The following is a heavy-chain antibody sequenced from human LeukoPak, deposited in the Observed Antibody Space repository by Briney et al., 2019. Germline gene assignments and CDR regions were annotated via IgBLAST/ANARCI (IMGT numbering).Heavy chain of an antibody. CDR2: INKDGSST. D-gene: IGHD3-10*01. V-gene: IGHV3-74*01. CDR3: AKAASLLQWFGEGSGYFDL. J-gene: IGHJ4*02. Sequence: GGSLTLSCAASGFTLSVYWMHWVRQAPGKGLVWLSRINKDGSSTTIAGALKGRFTNSRDKSKNTVYLEMNSLRDEETAVYYCAKAASLLQWFGEGSGYFDLWGQGTPVTVSS. CDR1: GFTLSVYW.